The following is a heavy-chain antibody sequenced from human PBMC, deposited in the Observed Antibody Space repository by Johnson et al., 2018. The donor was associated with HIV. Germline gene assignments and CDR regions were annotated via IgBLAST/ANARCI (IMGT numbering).Heavy chain of an antibody. CDR2: PKRKTDGGTT. J-gene: IGHJ3*02. Sequence: VNLVESGGGLVTPGASLTLSCTPSGFTFTNAWLRWVRQTPRQWLELTGRPKRKTDGGTTDYAAPVTGRFRIPRDDSKNTLYLQMNSLKTEDTALYYCTTAIYSYDTRDTRAFDIWGQGTMVTVSS. CDR3: TTAIYSYDTRDTRAFDI. CDR1: GFTFTNAW. D-gene: IGHD3-22*01. V-gene: IGHV3-15*01.